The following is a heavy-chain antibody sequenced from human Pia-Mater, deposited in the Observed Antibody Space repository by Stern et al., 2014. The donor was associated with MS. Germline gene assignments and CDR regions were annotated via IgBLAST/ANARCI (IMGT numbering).Heavy chain of an antibody. CDR1: GFTFTSSA. CDR2: IVVGSGNT. D-gene: IGHD3-22*01. V-gene: IGHV1-58*01. J-gene: IGHJ3*02. Sequence: QLVESGPEVKKPGTSVKVSCKASGFTFTSSAVQWVRQARGQRLEGIGWIVVGSGNTNYAQKFQERVTITRDMSTSTAYMELSSLRSEDPAVYYCAAEPMYYTDSVGAFDIWGQGTMVTVSS. CDR3: AAEPMYYTDSVGAFDI.